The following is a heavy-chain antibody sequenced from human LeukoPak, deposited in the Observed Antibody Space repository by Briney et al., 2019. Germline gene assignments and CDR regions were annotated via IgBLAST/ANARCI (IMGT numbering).Heavy chain of an antibody. J-gene: IGHJ3*02. CDR1: GYTLTSYD. V-gene: IGHV1-8*03. CDR3: ARASEDYYDSSGYLDPDAFDI. D-gene: IGHD3-22*01. Sequence: ASVKVSCKASGYTLTSYDINWVRQATGQGLEWMGWMNPNSGNTGYAQKFQGRVTITRNTSISTAYVELSSLRSEDTAVYYCARASEDYYDSSGYLDPDAFDIWGQGTMVTVSS. CDR2: MNPNSGNT.